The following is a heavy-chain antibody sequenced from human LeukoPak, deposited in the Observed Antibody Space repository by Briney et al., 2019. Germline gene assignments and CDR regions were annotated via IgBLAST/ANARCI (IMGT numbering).Heavy chain of an antibody. V-gene: IGHV3-66*02. CDR3: AREKTGAGLDY. CDR1: GFTVSSNY. J-gene: IGHJ4*02. CDR2: IYSDGST. Sequence: GGSLRLSCAASGFTVSSNYMSWVRQAPGKGLEWVSVIYSDGSTYYADSVKGRFTISRDNSKNTLYLQMNSLRAEDTAVYYCAREKTGAGLDYWGQGTLVTVSS.